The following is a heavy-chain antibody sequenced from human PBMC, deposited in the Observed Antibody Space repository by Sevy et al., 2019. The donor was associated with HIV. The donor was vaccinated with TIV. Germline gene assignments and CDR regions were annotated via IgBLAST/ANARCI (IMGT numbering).Heavy chain of an antibody. J-gene: IGHJ4*02. CDR1: GFTFSSYG. CDR3: ARDGLSSGWLFDS. D-gene: IGHD6-19*01. CDR2: IWYDGSNN. Sequence: GGCLRLSCAASGFTFSSYGMRWVRQSPGKGLEWVAVIWYDGSNNYYADSVKGRFTISRDNSKNTLYLQMNSLRGEDTAVYYCARDGLSSGWLFDSWGQGTLVTVSS. V-gene: IGHV3-33*01.